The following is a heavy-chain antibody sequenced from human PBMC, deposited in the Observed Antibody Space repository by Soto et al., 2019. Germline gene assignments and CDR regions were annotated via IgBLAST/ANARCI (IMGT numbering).Heavy chain of an antibody. J-gene: IGHJ4*02. V-gene: IGHV3-74*01. Sequence: EVQLVESGGGLVQPGGSLRLSYAASGFTFSNYLMHWVRQGPGKGLVWVSRINSEGTDTVYADFVKGRFTISRDNAKNTLYLQMNSLRAEDTDVYHCASLRRWPRVDSWGQGTLVNVSS. CDR1: GFTFSNYL. CDR3: ASLRRWPRVDS. CDR2: INSEGTDT.